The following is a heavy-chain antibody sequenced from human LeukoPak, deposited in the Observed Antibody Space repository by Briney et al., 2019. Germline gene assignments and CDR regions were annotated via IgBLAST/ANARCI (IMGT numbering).Heavy chain of an antibody. CDR2: IYDSGRT. J-gene: IGHJ4*02. Sequence: SETLSLTCTVSGASISSGDYYWTWIRQPPGKGLEWIGYIYDSGRTDFNPSLKSRVTISVDKSKNQFSLKLSSVTAADTAVYYCARRENYYDGSGYYYNQWGQGTLVTVSS. CDR3: ARRENYYDGSGYYYNQ. CDR1: GASISSGDYY. V-gene: IGHV4-30-2*01. D-gene: IGHD3-22*01.